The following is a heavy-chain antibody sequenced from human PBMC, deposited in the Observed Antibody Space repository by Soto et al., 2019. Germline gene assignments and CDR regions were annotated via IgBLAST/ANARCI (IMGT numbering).Heavy chain of an antibody. Sequence: SETLSLTCTVSGGSISSRGYYWGWIRQPPGKGLEWIGTIYYSGSTYYNPSLKSRVTISVDTSKNQFSLKLSSVTAADTAVYYCARHVPYCSDTSHCAYGMXVWGQGTTVTIPS. CDR1: GGSISSRGYY. D-gene: IGHD2-2*01. CDR2: IYYSGST. CDR3: ARHVPYCSDTSHCAYGMXV. J-gene: IGHJ6*02. V-gene: IGHV4-39*01.